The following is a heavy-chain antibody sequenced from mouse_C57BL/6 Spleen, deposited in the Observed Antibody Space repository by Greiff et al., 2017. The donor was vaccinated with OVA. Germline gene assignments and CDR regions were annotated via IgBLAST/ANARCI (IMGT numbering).Heavy chain of an antibody. Sequence: VHLVESGPGLVQPSQSLSITCTVSGFSLTSYGVHWVRQSPGKGLEWLGVIWSGGSTDYNAAFISRLSISKDNSKSQVFFKMNSLQADDTAIYYCARGGLPRYWYFDVWGTGTTVTVSS. CDR1: GFSLTSYG. CDR3: ARGGLPRYWYFDV. CDR2: IWSGGST. J-gene: IGHJ1*03. V-gene: IGHV2-2*01. D-gene: IGHD2-2*01.